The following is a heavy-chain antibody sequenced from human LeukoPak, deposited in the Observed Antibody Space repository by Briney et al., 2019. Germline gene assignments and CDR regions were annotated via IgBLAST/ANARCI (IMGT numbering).Heavy chain of an antibody. V-gene: IGHV4-61*02. J-gene: IGHJ4*02. CDR3: ASPPIAAADPGPFDY. CDR1: GGSISSGSYY. Sequence: SQTLSLTCTVSGGSISSGSYYWSWIRQPAGKGLEWIGRIYTSGSTIYNPSLRSRVTISVDTSKNQFSLKLSSVTAADTAVYYCASPPIAAADPGPFDYWGQGTLVTVSS. CDR2: IYTSGST. D-gene: IGHD6-13*01.